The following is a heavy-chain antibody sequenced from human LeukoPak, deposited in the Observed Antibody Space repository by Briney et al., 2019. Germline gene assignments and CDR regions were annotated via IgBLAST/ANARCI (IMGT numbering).Heavy chain of an antibody. D-gene: IGHD2-15*01. J-gene: IGHJ4*02. CDR1: GGSFSNYY. V-gene: IGHV4-34*01. CDR2: INYSGTT. CDR3: ARGGYCSGGSCYSTLAFDY. Sequence: SETLSLTCAVYGGSFSNYYWSWLRQSPGKGLEWIGEINYSGTTNYNPSLKSRVTISVDRSKTQFSLKVSSVTAADTAVYYCARGGYCSGGSCYSTLAFDYWGQGTLVTVSS.